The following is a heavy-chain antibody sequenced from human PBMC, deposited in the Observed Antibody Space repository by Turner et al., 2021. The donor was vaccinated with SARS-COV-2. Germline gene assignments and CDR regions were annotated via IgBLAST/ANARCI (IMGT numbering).Heavy chain of an antibody. J-gene: IGHJ4*02. D-gene: IGHD1-26*01. Sequence: QLRLVESVGGVVQPGRSLRLSCAATGFIFRSCGMHWVRQAPGKGLECVEVIVYDGSKNYYADVVKGRFTISRDNSKNTLYMQMNSLRAEYTSVYYCARDKGECSRGWLIPSGSYNFDYWGQGTLVTVSS. V-gene: IGHV3-33*01. CDR2: IVYDGSKN. CDR3: ARDKGECSRGWLIPSGSYNFDY. CDR1: GFIFRSCG.